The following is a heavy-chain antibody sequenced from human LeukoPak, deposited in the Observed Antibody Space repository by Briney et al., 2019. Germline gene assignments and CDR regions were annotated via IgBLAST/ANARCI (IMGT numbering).Heavy chain of an antibody. D-gene: IGHD6-19*01. V-gene: IGHV4-59*01. J-gene: IGHJ4*02. Sequence: PSETLSLTCTVSGGSISSYYWSWIRQPPGKGLEWIGYIYYSGSTNYNPSLKSRVTISVDTSENQFSLKLSSVTAADTAVYYCASSVVRVDSSGWPFDYWGQGTLVTVSS. CDR1: GGSISSYY. CDR3: ASSVVRVDSSGWPFDY. CDR2: IYYSGST.